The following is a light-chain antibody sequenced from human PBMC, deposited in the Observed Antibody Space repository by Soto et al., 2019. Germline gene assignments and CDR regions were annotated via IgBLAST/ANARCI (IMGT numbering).Light chain of an antibody. CDR1: SSDVGAYDY. V-gene: IGLV2-14*03. Sequence: QSVLTQPASVSGSPGQSITISCTGTSSDVGAYDYVSWYQQHPGKAPKLMIYDVSNRPSGVSNRFSGSKSGNTASLTISGLQPEDEADYYCSSYTTSSTVIFGGGTKLTVL. CDR2: DVS. J-gene: IGLJ2*01. CDR3: SSYTTSSTVI.